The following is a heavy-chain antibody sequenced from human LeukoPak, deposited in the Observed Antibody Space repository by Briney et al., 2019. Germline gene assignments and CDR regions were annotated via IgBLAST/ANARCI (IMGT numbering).Heavy chain of an antibody. D-gene: IGHD3-22*01. CDR2: IYPGDSKS. CDR1: GYSFTSYW. CDR3: ARRDSSGYYFRFDY. V-gene: IGHV5-51*01. J-gene: IGHJ4*02. Sequence: GESLKISCKGSGYSFTSYWIGWVRQMPGEGLEWMGIIYPGDSKSRYSPSFQGQVTISADKSISTAYLQWSSLKASDSAMYYCARRDSSGYYFRFDYWGRGTLVTVSS.